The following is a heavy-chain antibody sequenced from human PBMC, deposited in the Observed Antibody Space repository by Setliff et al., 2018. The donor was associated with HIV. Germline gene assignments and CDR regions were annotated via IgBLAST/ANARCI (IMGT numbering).Heavy chain of an antibody. CDR3: ASSSPTTYYYGSGSPPLDY. J-gene: IGHJ4*02. Sequence: ASVKVSCKAYGHTYNAYGITWVRQAPGQGLEWMGWISAHYGSTKYAQTLQGRVTMTTDTSTNTAYMELRSLRSDDTAVYYCASSSPTTYYYGSGSPPLDYWGQGTQVTVSS. V-gene: IGHV1-18*01. D-gene: IGHD3-10*01. CDR1: GHTYNAYG. CDR2: ISAHYGST.